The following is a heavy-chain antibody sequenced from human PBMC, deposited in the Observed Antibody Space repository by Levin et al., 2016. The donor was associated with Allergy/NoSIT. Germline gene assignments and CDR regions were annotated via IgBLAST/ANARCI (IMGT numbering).Heavy chain of an antibody. D-gene: IGHD3-10*01. CDR1: GY. V-gene: IGHV1-8*01. CDR2: MNPNSGNT. Sequence: ASVKVSCKASGYINWVRQATGQGLEWMGWMNPNSGNTGYAQKFQGRVTMTRNTSISTAYMELSNVRSEDTAVYYCARGYGSGSYSLNWFDPWGQGTLVTVSS. CDR3: ARGYGSGSYSLNWFDP. J-gene: IGHJ5*02.